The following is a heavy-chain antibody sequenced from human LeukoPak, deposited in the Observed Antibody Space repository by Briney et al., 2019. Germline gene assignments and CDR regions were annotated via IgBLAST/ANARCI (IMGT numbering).Heavy chain of an antibody. J-gene: IGHJ3*02. D-gene: IGHD5-12*01. CDR3: VRRSGSDYDAFDI. CDR2: ISYDGSNK. V-gene: IGHV3-30-3*01. Sequence: GSLGLSCAASGFTFSSYAMHWVRQAPGKGLEWVAVISYDGSNKWYADSVKGRFTISRDNSKNTLYLQMNGLRAEDTAVYYCVRRSGSDYDAFDIWGQGTMVTVSS. CDR1: GFTFSSYA.